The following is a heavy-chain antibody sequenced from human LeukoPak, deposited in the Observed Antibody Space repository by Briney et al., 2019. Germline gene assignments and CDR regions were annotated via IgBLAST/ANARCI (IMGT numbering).Heavy chain of an antibody. CDR2: VNPDNGGT. V-gene: IGHV1-2*02. CDR3: ARYSVDYGPWFPEF. J-gene: IGHJ4*02. D-gene: IGHD3-16*01. CDR1: GYTFTGYY. Sequence: GASVKVSCKTSGYTFTGYYVNWVRQAPGQGLEWMGWVNPDNGGTHSSQKFQGRVTMTRDTSISTAYMELNRLTSDDTAVYYCARYSVDYGPWFPEFWGQGTLVTVSS.